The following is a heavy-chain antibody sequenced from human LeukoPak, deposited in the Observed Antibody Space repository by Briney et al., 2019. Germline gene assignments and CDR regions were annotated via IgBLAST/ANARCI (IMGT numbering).Heavy chain of an antibody. V-gene: IGHV3-23*01. CDR1: GFTFSNYG. CDR3: ARGGVDLDY. Sequence: GGSLRLSCAASGFTFSNYGMSWVRQAPGKRLEWVSAITASSSSTHDADSVQGRFTISRDNFKNTLYLQMNSLRPEDTALYYCARGGVDLDYWGQGTLVTVSS. J-gene: IGHJ4*02. CDR2: ITASSSST. D-gene: IGHD3-9*01.